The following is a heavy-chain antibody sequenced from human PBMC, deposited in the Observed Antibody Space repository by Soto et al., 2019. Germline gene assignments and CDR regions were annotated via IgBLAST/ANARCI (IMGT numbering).Heavy chain of an antibody. CDR2: IGGGDGST. Sequence: EVQLLESGGGLVQPGGSLRLSCAASGFTFINYAMSWVRQAPGKGLEWVSTIGGGDGSTYYADSGKGRFTISRDNSNSALYLQMNSLRVGDTAIYYCAKGILVKPPGTRTFDIWGQGTMVIVSS. D-gene: IGHD6-13*01. CDR1: GFTFINYA. CDR3: AKGILVKPPGTRTFDI. J-gene: IGHJ3*02. V-gene: IGHV3-23*01.